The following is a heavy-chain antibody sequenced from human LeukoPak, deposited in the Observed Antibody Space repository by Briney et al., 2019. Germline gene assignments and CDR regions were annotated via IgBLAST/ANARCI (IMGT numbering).Heavy chain of an antibody. CDR3: ATGSGYSYDFDY. D-gene: IGHD5-18*01. CDR2: FDPEDGET. CDR1: GYTLTELS. Sequence: ASVKVSCKVSGYTLTELSMHWVRQAPGKGLEWMGGFDPEDGETIYAQKFQGRVTMTEDTSTDTAYMELSSLRSEDTAVCYCATGSGYSYDFDYWGQGTLVTVSS. V-gene: IGHV1-24*01. J-gene: IGHJ4*02.